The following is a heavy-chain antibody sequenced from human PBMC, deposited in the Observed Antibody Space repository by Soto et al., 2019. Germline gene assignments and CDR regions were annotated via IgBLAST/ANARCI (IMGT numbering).Heavy chain of an antibody. J-gene: IGHJ3*02. V-gene: IGHV3-33*01. CDR3: AREIVVVPAAMDDAFDI. D-gene: IGHD2-2*01. Sequence: GGSLRLSCAASGFTFSSYGMHWVRQAPGKGLEWVAVIWYDGSNKYYADSVKGRFTISRDNSKNTLYLKMNSLRAEDTAVYYCAREIVVVPAAMDDAFDIWGQGTMVTVSS. CDR2: IWYDGSNK. CDR1: GFTFSSYG.